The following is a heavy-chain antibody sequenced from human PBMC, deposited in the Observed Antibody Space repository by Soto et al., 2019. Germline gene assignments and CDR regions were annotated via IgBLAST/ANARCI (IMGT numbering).Heavy chain of an antibody. CDR2: MNPNSGNT. Sequence: QVQLVQSGAEVKKPGASVKVSCKASGYTFTSYDINWVRQATGQGLEWMGWMNPNSGNTGYAQKFQGRVTMTRNTSMSTAYMDLSSLSSEDAAVYYCASSSSSYFQHWGQGTLVTVSS. CDR1: GYTFTSYD. CDR3: ASSSSSYFQH. D-gene: IGHD6-6*01. J-gene: IGHJ1*01. V-gene: IGHV1-8*01.